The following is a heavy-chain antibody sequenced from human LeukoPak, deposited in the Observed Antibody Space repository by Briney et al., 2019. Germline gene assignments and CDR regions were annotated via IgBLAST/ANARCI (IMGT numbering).Heavy chain of an antibody. D-gene: IGHD2-2*02. CDR1: GFTFSSYS. J-gene: IGHJ6*02. CDR2: ISSSSYI. CDR3: ARILVPAAIPYDYYYYGMDV. Sequence: GGSLRLSCAASGFTFSSYSMNWVRQAPGKGLEWVSSISSSSYIYYADSVKGRFTISRDNAKNSLYLQMNSLRAEDTAVYYCARILVPAAIPYDYYYYGMDVWGQGTTVTVSS. V-gene: IGHV3-21*01.